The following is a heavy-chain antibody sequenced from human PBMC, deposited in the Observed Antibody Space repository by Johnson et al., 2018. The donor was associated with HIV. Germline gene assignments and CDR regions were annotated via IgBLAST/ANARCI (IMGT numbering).Heavy chain of an antibody. CDR3: ARGDRSTYYRRGAFDI. V-gene: IGHV3-48*03. CDR2: IGSSENVI. Sequence: MMLVESGGGLVQPGGSLRLSCAASGFTFSNYEVIWVRQAPGKGLEWISFIGSSENVIQYADSVRGRFTMSRDNAKNSVFLQMSSLGVEDTAAYSCARGDRSTYYRRGAFDIWGQGTMVTVSS. J-gene: IGHJ3*02. CDR1: GFTFSNYE. D-gene: IGHD1-26*01.